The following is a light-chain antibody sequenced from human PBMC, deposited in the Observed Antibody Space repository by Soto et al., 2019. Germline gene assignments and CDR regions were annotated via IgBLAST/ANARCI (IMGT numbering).Light chain of an antibody. CDR2: DAS. Sequence: EIVLTQSPATLSLSPGERATLSCRASQSVSSYLAWYQQKPGQAPRLLIYDASNRATGIPARFSGSGSGTDFTPTISSLEPEDFAVYYCQQLSNWPLWSFGQGTKVEIK. CDR1: QSVSSY. CDR3: QQLSNWPLWS. V-gene: IGKV3-11*01. J-gene: IGKJ1*01.